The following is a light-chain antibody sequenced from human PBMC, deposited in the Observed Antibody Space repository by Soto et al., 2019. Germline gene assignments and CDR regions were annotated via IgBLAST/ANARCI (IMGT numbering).Light chain of an antibody. V-gene: IGLV6-57*04. CDR3: QSYDSSGV. J-gene: IGLJ2*01. Sequence: NFMLTQPHSVSESPGKTVTISCTRSSGSIASNYVQWYQQRPGRAPTTVIYEDNQRPSGVPDRFSGSIDSSSNSASLTISGLKTEDEADYYCQSYDSSGVFGGGTKLTVL. CDR2: EDN. CDR1: SGSIASNY.